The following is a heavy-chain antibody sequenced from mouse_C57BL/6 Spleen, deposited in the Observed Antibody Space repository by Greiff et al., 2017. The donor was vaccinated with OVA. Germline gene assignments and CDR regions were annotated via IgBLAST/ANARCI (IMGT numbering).Heavy chain of an antibody. CDR3: ARGDSSGYHLDY. J-gene: IGHJ2*01. CDR2: IYPGSGST. D-gene: IGHD3-2*02. Sequence: QVQLQQPGAELVKPGASVKMSCKASGYTFTSYWITWVKQRPGQGLEWIGDIYPGSGSTNYNEKFKSKATLTVDTSSSTAYMQLRRLTSEASAVYYTARGDSSGYHLDYWGQGTTLTVAS. CDR1: GYTFTSYW. V-gene: IGHV1-55*01.